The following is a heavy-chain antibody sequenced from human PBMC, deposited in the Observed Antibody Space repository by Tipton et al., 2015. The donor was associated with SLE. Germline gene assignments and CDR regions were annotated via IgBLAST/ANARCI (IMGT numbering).Heavy chain of an antibody. D-gene: IGHD1-1*01. V-gene: IGHV4-39*01. Sequence: TLSLTCTVSGGSISSSYYYWGWIRQPPGKGLEWIGSSYQSFSGSIYYNPSLKSRVTISVDKSKNQLSLKLSSVTATDTAVYYCARHGRQLAGNWFDPWGQGTLVTVSS. J-gene: IGHJ5*02. CDR1: GGSISSSYYY. CDR3: ARHGRQLAGNWFDP. CDR2: SYQSFSGSI.